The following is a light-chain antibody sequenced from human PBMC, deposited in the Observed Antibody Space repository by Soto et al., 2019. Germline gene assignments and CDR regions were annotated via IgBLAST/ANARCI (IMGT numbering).Light chain of an antibody. Sequence: EVVLTQSPATLSVSPGETVTLSRRASQSFSTNLAWYQQKPGQAPRLLIYDASNRATGIPARFSGSGSGTDFTLTISSLEPEDFAVYYCQQRSNWPPTFGGGTKVDIK. V-gene: IGKV3-11*01. CDR2: DAS. J-gene: IGKJ4*01. CDR1: QSFSTN. CDR3: QQRSNWPPT.